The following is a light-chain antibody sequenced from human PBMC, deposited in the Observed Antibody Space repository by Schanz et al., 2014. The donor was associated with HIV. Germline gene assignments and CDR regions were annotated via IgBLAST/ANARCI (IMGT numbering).Light chain of an antibody. V-gene: IGKV1-27*01. CDR1: QGIGNS. Sequence: DIQMTQSPSSLSASVGDRVTITCRASQGIGNSLAWYQQKPGKVPSLLIYAASTLQFGVPSRFGGSGSGTDFTLTISGLQAEDVAVYYCQQYYSIPWTFGQGTKVEIK. CDR2: AAS. J-gene: IGKJ1*01. CDR3: QQYYSIPWT.